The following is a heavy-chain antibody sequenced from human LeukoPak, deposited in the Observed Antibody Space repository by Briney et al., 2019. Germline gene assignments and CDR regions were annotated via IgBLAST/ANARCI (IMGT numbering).Heavy chain of an antibody. Sequence: GGSLRLFCAASGFTFSNAWMSWVRQAPGKGLEWVGRIKSKINGGTTDYAAPVKGRFIISRDDSKNTLYLQMNSLKTEDTAVYHCTPELGAAGSSDIWGQGTMVTVSS. CDR1: GFTFSNAW. J-gene: IGHJ3*02. V-gene: IGHV3-15*01. D-gene: IGHD2-15*01. CDR3: TPELGAAGSSDI. CDR2: IKSKINGGTT.